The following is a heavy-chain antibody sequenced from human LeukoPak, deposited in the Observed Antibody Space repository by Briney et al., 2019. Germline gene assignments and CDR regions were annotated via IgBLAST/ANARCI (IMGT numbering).Heavy chain of an antibody. CDR3: ARDWAHYDF. D-gene: IGHD3-3*01. Sequence: AGGSLRLSCAASGFTFSTYWMSWVRQVPGKGLEWVADIKPDGSEKYYQDSAKGRFTISRDNAKNSLYLQMDSLRAEDTAVYYCARDWAHYDFWGKGTLVTVSS. J-gene: IGHJ4*02. CDR2: IKPDGSEK. V-gene: IGHV3-7*01. CDR1: GFTFSTYW.